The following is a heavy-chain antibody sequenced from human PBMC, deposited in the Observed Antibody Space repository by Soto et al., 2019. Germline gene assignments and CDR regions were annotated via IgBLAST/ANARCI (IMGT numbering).Heavy chain of an antibody. J-gene: IGHJ4*02. D-gene: IGHD4-17*01. V-gene: IGHV3-33*01. CDR3: ARDDDYPDNGFDY. CDR1: GFTFSRQG. CDR2: ILNDASGH. Sequence: QVQLVESGGGVVQPGTSLRLSCAASGFTFSRQGMHWVRQTPGKGLEWLAVILNDASGHWYADSVKGRFTISRDNFENTLYLQMNGLRLEDTAMYYCARDDDYPDNGFDYWGQGTLVTVS.